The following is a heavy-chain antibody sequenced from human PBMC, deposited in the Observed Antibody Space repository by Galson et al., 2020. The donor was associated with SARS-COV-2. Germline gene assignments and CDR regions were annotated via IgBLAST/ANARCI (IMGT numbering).Heavy chain of an antibody. J-gene: IGHJ4*02. V-gene: IGHV2-5*02. D-gene: IGHD6-19*01. CDR1: GFSLSTSGVN. CDR2: IYSDNDK. Sequence: SGPTLVKPTQTLTLTCTFSGFSLSTSGVNVAWIRQSPGQTQEWLALIYSDNDKRYNPSLNSRLTITKDTSRNQVVLTMANMDPADTATYYCVHSDPRNADSSGWYSFYYWGQGTLVIVSS. CDR3: VHSDPRNADSSGWYSFYY.